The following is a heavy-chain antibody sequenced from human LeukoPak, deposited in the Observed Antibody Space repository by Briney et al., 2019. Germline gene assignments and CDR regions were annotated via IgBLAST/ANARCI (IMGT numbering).Heavy chain of an antibody. CDR1: GFSFSSYS. J-gene: IGHJ4*02. CDR2: ISSGSRTI. D-gene: IGHD7-27*01. V-gene: IGHV3-48*01. Sequence: PGGSLRLSCAASGFSFSSYSMNWVRQAPGRGLEWISYISSGSRTIFYADSVKGRFTISRDNAKNSLYLLMNSLRADDTAVYYCARESITGVRDFDYWGQGTLITVSS. CDR3: ARESITGVRDFDY.